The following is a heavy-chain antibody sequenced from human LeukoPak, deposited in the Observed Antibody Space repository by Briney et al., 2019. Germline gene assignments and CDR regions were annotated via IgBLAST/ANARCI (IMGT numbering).Heavy chain of an antibody. CDR2: ISAYNGNT. CDR1: GYTFTSYG. V-gene: IGHV1-18*01. D-gene: IGHD2-2*01. J-gene: IGHJ4*02. Sequence: GASVKVSCKASGYTFTSYGISWVRQAPGQGLEWMGWISAYNGNTNYAQKLQGRVTMTTDTSTSTAYMELRSLRSDDTAVYYCARDWPDIVVVPATDGGDYYFDYWGQGTLVTVSS. CDR3: ARDWPDIVVVPATDGGDYYFDY.